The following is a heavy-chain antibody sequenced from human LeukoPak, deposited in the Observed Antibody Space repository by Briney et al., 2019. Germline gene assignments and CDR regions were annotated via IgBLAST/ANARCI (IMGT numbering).Heavy chain of an antibody. CDR1: GFSFSSHD. D-gene: IGHD5-24*01. Sequence: GGSLRLSCVASGFSFSSHDMHWVRHITGKGLEWVSAIGTAGDTYYLDSVKGRFTISRENAENSLYLQMNSLRAGDTAIYYCVKVGRRMATRSAFDIWGQGTMVTVSS. J-gene: IGHJ3*02. CDR2: IGTAGDT. V-gene: IGHV3-13*01. CDR3: VKVGRRMATRSAFDI.